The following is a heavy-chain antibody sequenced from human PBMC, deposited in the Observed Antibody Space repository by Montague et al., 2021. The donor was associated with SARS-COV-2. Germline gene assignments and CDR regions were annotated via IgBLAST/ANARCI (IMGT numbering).Heavy chain of an antibody. Sequence: SETLSLTCTLSGGSFSTTRNYLNWIRQPPGKGLEWIGTIYYTETTYYNPAPISGTTYYSPSLKSRVTISVDTSRNQVLLNLRSVTATDTAVYYCSKGGGMGVSDSWGQGTLVTVSS. D-gene: IGHD6-19*01. J-gene: IGHJ4*02. CDR2: IYYTETTYYNPAPISGTT. CDR1: GGSFSTTRNY. CDR3: SKGGGMGVSDS. V-gene: IGHV4-39*01.